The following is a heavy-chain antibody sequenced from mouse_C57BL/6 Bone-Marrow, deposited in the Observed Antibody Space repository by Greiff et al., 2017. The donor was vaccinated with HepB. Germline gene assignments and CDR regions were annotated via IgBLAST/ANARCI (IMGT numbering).Heavy chain of an antibody. J-gene: IGHJ1*03. D-gene: IGHD1-1*01. Sequence: QVQLQQSGPELVKPGASVKISCKASGYAFSSSWMNWVKQRPGKGLEWIGRIYPGDGDTNYNGKFKGKATLTADKSSSTAYMQLSSLTSEDSAVYFCALYYGSSYGYFDVWGTGTTVTVSS. V-gene: IGHV1-82*01. CDR1: GYAFSSSW. CDR2: IYPGDGDT. CDR3: ALYYGSSYGYFDV.